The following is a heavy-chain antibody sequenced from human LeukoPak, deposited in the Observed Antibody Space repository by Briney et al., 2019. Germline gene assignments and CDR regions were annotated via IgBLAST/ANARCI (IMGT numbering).Heavy chain of an antibody. CDR3: ARDDAATRGYSGYDGAFDI. J-gene: IGHJ3*02. D-gene: IGHD5-12*01. CDR2: ISYDGSNK. Sequence: GGSLRLSCAASGFTFSSYSMNWVRQAPGKGLEWVAVISYDGSNKYYADSVKGRFTISRDNSKNTLYLQMNSLRAEDTAVYYCARDDAATRGYSGYDGAFDIWGQGTMVTVSS. V-gene: IGHV3-30*03. CDR1: GFTFSSYS.